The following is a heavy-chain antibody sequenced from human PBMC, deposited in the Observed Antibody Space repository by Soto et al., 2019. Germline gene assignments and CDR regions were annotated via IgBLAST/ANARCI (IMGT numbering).Heavy chain of an antibody. V-gene: IGHV3-23*01. CDR3: AKGEVWGTKTYYDFWSGYYDEEGFDY. CDR2: ISGSGGST. D-gene: IGHD3-3*01. J-gene: IGHJ4*02. CDR1: GFTFSSYA. Sequence: GGSLRLSCAASGFTFSSYAMSWVRQAPGKGLEWVSAISGSGGSTYYADSVKGRFTISRDNSKNTLYLQMNSLRAEDTAVYYCAKGEVWGTKTYYDFWSGYYDEEGFDYWGQGTLVTVSS.